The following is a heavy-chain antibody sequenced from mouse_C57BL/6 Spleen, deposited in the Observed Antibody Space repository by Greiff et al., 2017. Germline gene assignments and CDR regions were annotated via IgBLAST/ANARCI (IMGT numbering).Heavy chain of an antibody. D-gene: IGHD1-1*01. CDR3: ARRHYDGSSYGYAMDY. Sequence: EVQRVESGGGLVKPGGSLKLSCAASGFTFSDYGMHWVRQAPEKGLEWVAYISSGSSTIYYADTVKGRFTISRDNAKNTLFLQMTSLRSEDTAMYYCARRHYDGSSYGYAMDYWGQGTSVTVSS. CDR2: ISSGSSTI. J-gene: IGHJ4*01. CDR1: GFTFSDYG. V-gene: IGHV5-17*01.